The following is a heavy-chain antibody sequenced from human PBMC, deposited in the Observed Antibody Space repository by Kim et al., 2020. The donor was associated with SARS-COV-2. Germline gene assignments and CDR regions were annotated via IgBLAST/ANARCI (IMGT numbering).Heavy chain of an antibody. V-gene: IGHV4-39*07. J-gene: IGHJ3*02. Sequence: YYNPSLKIRVTISVDTSKNQCSLQLSSVTAADAAVYYCASHNWNYRAFDIWGQGTMVTVSS. CDR3: ASHNWNYRAFDI. D-gene: IGHD1-7*01.